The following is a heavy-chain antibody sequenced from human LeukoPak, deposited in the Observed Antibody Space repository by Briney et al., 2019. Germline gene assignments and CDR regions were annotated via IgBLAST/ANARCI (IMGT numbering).Heavy chain of an antibody. V-gene: IGHV3-53*01. Sequence: GGSLRLSCAASGFTVSSNYMGWVRQAPGKGLEWVSVIYSGSRIYYADSVKGRFTISRDNSKNTLSLQMNSLRAEDTAVYYCARDLDVGAWFDPWGQGTLVIVSS. CDR2: IYSGSRI. J-gene: IGHJ5*02. CDR3: ARDLDVGAWFDP. CDR1: GFTVSSNY. D-gene: IGHD3-10*01.